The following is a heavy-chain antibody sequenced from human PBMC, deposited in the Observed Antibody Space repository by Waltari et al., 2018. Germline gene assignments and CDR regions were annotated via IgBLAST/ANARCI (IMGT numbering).Heavy chain of an antibody. CDR2: IRGGVIKP. CDR1: GFHFSNYA. J-gene: IGHJ4*02. D-gene: IGHD3-16*01. CDR3: ARVHSLGQYDSNGQESNFDH. Sequence: EVQLLESGGGLVQPGGSVRLSCLASGFHFSNYAMTWVRQGPGKGGVCVSSIRGGVIKPYYADSVKGRFTISRDNSKNTLYLQMNSLRAEDTAVYSCARVHSLGQYDSNGQESNFDHWGQGALVTVSS. V-gene: IGHV3-23*01.